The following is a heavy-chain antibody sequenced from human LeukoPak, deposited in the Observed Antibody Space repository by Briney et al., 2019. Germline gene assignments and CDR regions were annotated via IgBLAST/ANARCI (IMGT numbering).Heavy chain of an antibody. CDR3: ARDRDITMAFDL. D-gene: IGHD5-18*01. V-gene: IGHV4-4*07. CDR1: GVSITNYY. Sequence: PSETLSLTCTVSGVSITNYYWNWIRQPAGKGLEWIGRIFAGGSTSYNPSLKSRVTMSVDTSKNQFSLRLTSVTAADTAIYYCARDRDITMAFDLWGRGTLVTVSS. J-gene: IGHJ2*01. CDR2: IFAGGST.